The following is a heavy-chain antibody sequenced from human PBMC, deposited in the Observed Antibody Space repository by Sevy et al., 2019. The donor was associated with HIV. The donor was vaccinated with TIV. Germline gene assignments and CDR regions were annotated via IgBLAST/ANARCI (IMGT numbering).Heavy chain of an antibody. D-gene: IGHD4-4*01. CDR2: ISIGGGQT. V-gene: IGHV3-23*01. CDR1: GFTFNNFA. Sequence: GGSLRLSCAASGFTFNNFAMSWIRQAPGKGLEWVSSISIGGGQTYYADSVRGRCIISRDNSRNTPYVEMNSLSAEDTAIYYCAKWGGMTTVALSGFDIWGQGTTVTVSS. J-gene: IGHJ3*02. CDR3: AKWGGMTTVALSGFDI.